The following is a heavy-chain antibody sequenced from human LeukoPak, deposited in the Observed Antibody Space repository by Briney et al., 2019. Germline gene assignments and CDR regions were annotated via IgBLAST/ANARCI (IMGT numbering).Heavy chain of an antibody. CDR2: ISGYNGNT. CDR1: GYTFTSYG. Sequence: ASVKVSCKASGYTFTSYGISWVRQAPGQGLEWMGWISGYNGNTNYAQNLQGRVTMTTDTSTRTAYMELRSLRSDDTAVYYCARVLDYNKAFDIWGQGTMVTVSS. D-gene: IGHD3-22*01. J-gene: IGHJ3*02. V-gene: IGHV1-18*01. CDR3: ARVLDYNKAFDI.